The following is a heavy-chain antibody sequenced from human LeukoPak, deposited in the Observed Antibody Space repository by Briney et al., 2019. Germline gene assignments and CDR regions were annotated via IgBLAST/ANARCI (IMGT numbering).Heavy chain of an antibody. Sequence: PGGSLRLSCAASGFIFSDYFMSWIRQAPGKGLEWVSHISGSSSYTNSVDSVKGRFIISRDNAKGSLYLQMNSLRAEDTAVYYCARSVAAAIDKIYYFDYWGWGALVTVSS. CDR3: ARSVAAAIDKIYYFDY. J-gene: IGHJ4*02. CDR1: GFIFSDYF. CDR2: ISGSSSYT. D-gene: IGHD6-13*01. V-gene: IGHV3-11*03.